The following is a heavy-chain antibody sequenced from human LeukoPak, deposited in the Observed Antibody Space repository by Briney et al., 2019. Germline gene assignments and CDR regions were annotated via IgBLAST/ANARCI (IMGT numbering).Heavy chain of an antibody. V-gene: IGHV3-23*01. CDR2: ISGSGGST. J-gene: IGHJ3*02. CDR1: GFSFNNYA. CDR3: AKVSGSSYAFYI. D-gene: IGHD3-10*01. Sequence: GGSLRLSCVDSGFSFNNYAMSWVRQAPGKGLEWVSLISGSGGSTDYADSVKGRFTISRDNSKNTLNLQMNSLRAEDTAVYYCAKVSGSSYAFYIWGQGTMVTVSS.